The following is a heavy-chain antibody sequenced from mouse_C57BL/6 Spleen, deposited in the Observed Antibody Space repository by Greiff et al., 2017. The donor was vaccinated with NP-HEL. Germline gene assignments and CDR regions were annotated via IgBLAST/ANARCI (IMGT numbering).Heavy chain of an antibody. D-gene: IGHD1-1*02. Sequence: QVQLQQPGAELVKPGASVKVSCKASGYTFTSYWMHWVKQSPGQGLEWIGRIHPSDSDTNYNQKFKGKARLTVDKSSSTAYMKLSSLTSEDYEFYYCAIYYGDWYFDVWGTGTTVTVSS. CDR1: GYTFTSYW. CDR2: IHPSDSDT. V-gene: IGHV1-74*01. J-gene: IGHJ1*03. CDR3: AIYYGDWYFDV.